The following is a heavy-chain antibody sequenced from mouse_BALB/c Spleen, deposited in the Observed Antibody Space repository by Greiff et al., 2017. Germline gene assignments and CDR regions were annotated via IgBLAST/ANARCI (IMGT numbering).Heavy chain of an antibody. CDR3: ARDHSYAMDY. V-gene: IGHV5-15*02. CDR2: ISNLAYSI. CDR1: GFTFSDYG. J-gene: IGHJ4*01. Sequence: EVKLVESGGGLVQPGGSRKLSCAASGFTFSDYGMAWVRQAPVKGPEWVAFISNLAYSIYYADTVTGRFTISRENAKNTLYLEMSSLRSEDTAMYYCARDHSYAMDYWGQGTSVTVSS.